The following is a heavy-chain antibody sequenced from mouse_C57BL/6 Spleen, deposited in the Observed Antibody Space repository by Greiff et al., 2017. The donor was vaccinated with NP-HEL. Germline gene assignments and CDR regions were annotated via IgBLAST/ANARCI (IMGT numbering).Heavy chain of an antibody. V-gene: IGHV14-3*01. J-gene: IGHJ4*01. D-gene: IGHD2-3*01. CDR3: APYDGYYSYAMDY. CDR2: IDPANGNT. Sequence: EVKLVESVAELVRPGASVKLSCTASGFNIKNTYMHWVKQRPEQGLEWIGRIDPANGNTKYAPKFQGKATITADTSSNTAYLQLSSLTSEDTAIYYCAPYDGYYSYAMDYWGQGTSVTVSS. CDR1: GFNIKNTY.